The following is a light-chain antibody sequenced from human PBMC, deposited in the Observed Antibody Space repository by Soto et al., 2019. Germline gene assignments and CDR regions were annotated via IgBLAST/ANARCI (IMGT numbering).Light chain of an antibody. Sequence: ENVLTQSPGTLSLSPGERATLSCRASQSVSSSYLAWYQQKPGQAPRLLIFGASNRATGIPARFSGSGSGTDFTLTISSLEPEDFAVYYCQQYGSSPWTFGQGTKVDIK. CDR3: QQYGSSPWT. CDR1: QSVSSSY. J-gene: IGKJ1*01. CDR2: GAS. V-gene: IGKV3-20*01.